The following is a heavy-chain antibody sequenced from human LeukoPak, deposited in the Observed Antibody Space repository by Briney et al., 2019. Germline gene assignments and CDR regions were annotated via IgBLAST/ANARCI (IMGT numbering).Heavy chain of an antibody. CDR1: GGSISSYY. J-gene: IGHJ4*02. CDR2: IYYSGST. Sequence: PSETLSLTCTVSGGSISSYYWSWIRQPPGKGLEWIGYIYYSGSTNYNPSLKSRVTISVDTSKNQFSLKLSSVTAADTAVYYCARGGEPSMIVVVLADYWGQGTLVTVSS. D-gene: IGHD3-22*01. CDR3: ARGGEPSMIVVVLADY. V-gene: IGHV4-59*12.